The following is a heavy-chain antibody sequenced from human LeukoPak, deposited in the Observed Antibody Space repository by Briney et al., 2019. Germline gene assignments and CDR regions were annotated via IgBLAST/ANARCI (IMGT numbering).Heavy chain of an antibody. CDR2: IIPIFGTA. Sequence: SVKVSCKASGGTFSSYAISWVRQAPGQGLEWMGGIIPIFGTANYAQKFQGRVTITADESTSTAYMELSSLRSEDTAVYYCARVDQLATVPDYWGQGTLVTVSS. J-gene: IGHJ4*02. CDR1: GGTFSSYA. D-gene: IGHD4-17*01. V-gene: IGHV1-69*13. CDR3: ARVDQLATVPDY.